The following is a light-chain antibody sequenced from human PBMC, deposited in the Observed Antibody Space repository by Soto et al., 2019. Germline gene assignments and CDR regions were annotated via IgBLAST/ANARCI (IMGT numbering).Light chain of an antibody. CDR1: PSVSSN. Sequence: EIVMTQSPATLSVSPGERATLSCRASPSVSSNLAWYQQKPGQAPMLRLYGASTRATGIPARCSGSGSGTEFTLTISSLQSADFAVYYCQQYNNWPRTFGQGTKLEIK. CDR3: QQYNNWPRT. J-gene: IGKJ2*01. V-gene: IGKV3-15*01. CDR2: GAS.